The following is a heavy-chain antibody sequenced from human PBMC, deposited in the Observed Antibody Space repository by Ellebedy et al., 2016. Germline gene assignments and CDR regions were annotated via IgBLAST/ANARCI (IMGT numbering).Heavy chain of an antibody. J-gene: IGHJ3*01. Sequence: GESLKISCKGSDYKFPNYWIAWVRRAPGKGLEWVGIFFPADSETGYSPSFQGQVTMSADESVNTAYLQWSSLKPSDTAIYYCARRGGSSGWYFDVWGQGTVVTVSS. CDR2: FFPADSET. CDR1: DYKFPNYW. D-gene: IGHD6-19*01. V-gene: IGHV5-51*01. CDR3: ARRGGSSGWYFDV.